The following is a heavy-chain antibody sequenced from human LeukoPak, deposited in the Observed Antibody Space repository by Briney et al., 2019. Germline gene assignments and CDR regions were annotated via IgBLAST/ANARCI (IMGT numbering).Heavy chain of an antibody. D-gene: IGHD2-2*01. Sequence: GGSLRLSCAASGFTFSSYWMHWVRQAPGKGLVWVSRINSDGSSTSYADSVKGRFTISRDNAKNTLYLQMNSLRAEDTAVYYCARVYPDIVVVPAAIYYYYYYMDVWGKGTTVTVPS. J-gene: IGHJ6*03. CDR2: INSDGSST. CDR3: ARVYPDIVVVPAAIYYYYYYMDV. CDR1: GFTFSSYW. V-gene: IGHV3-74*01.